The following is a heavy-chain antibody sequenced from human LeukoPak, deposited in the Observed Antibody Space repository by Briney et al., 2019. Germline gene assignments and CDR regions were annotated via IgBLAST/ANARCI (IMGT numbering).Heavy chain of an antibody. D-gene: IGHD3-10*01. J-gene: IGHJ5*02. Sequence: KTSETLSLTCTVSGGSISSRSYYWGWIRQPPGKGLEWIGSTYYSGSTYYNPSLKSRVTMSVDTSKNQFSLKLSSVTAADTAVYYCARHSGPGGFDPWGQGTLVTVSS. CDR1: GGSISSRSYY. CDR2: TYYSGST. V-gene: IGHV4-39*01. CDR3: ARHSGPGGFDP.